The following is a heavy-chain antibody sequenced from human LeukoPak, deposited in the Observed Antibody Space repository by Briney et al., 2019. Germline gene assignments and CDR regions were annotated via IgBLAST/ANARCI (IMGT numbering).Heavy chain of an antibody. CDR3: ASEGSPGSSWYRPGFYDY. CDR2: ISSSSSTI. CDR1: GFTFSSYS. J-gene: IGHJ4*02. Sequence: GGSLRLSCAAPGFTFSSYSMNWVRQAPGKGLEWVSYISSSSSTIYYADSVKGRFTISRDNAKNSLYLQMNSLRAEDTAVYYCASEGSPGSSWYRPGFYDYWGQGTLVTVSS. V-gene: IGHV3-48*04. D-gene: IGHD6-13*01.